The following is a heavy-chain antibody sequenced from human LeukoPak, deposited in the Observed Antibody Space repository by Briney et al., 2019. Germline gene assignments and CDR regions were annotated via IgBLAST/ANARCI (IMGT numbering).Heavy chain of an antibody. CDR3: VRGISAESYNYRY. J-gene: IGHJ4*02. CDR2: IIPNSGGT. Sequence: GASVKVSCKASGYTFTDHYIHWVRQAPGQGLEWMGWIIPNSGGTRYAQKFQGRVTMTRDTSISTAYMELSRLRSDDTAMYYCVRGISAESYNYRYWGQGALVTVSS. V-gene: IGHV1-2*02. CDR1: GYTFTDHY. D-gene: IGHD5-24*01.